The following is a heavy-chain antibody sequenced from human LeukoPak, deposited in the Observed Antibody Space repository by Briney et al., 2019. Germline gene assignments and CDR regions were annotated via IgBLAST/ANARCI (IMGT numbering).Heavy chain of an antibody. D-gene: IGHD1-26*01. CDR1: GFTFSTYD. V-gene: IGHV3-74*01. CDR2: INGDGNNI. J-gene: IGHJ4*02. CDR3: AKDRIVGATTSYDYFDY. Sequence: GGSLRLSCAASGFTFSTYDMHWVRQDPRKGLVWVSRINGDGNNINYADSVKGRFTISRDNAKNSLYLQMNSLRAEDTAVYYCAKDRIVGATTSYDYFDYWGQGTLVTVSS.